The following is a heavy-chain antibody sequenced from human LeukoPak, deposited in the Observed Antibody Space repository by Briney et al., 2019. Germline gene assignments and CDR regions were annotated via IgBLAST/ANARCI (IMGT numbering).Heavy chain of an antibody. CDR1: GFIFDDYA. CDR2: ISWNSGRI. Sequence: QPGGSLRLSCAVSGFIFDDYAMHWVRHAPGEGLGWVSGISWNSGRIGYAASVKGRFTITRDNAKTSLYLQMNMLRAEDTALYYGAKVPSRGIAVAGTGRPYYFDYWGQGTLVTVSS. CDR3: AKVPSRGIAVAGTGRPYYFDY. V-gene: IGHV3-9*01. D-gene: IGHD6-19*01. J-gene: IGHJ4*02.